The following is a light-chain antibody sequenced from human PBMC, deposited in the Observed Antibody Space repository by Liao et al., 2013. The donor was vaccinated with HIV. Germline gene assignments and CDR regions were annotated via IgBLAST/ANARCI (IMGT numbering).Light chain of an antibody. V-gene: IGLV3-21*01. CDR2: YDT. Sequence: SYELTQPPSVSVAPGKTAKITCGGNNIGNKNVHWYQQRPGQAPILVIYYDTDRPSGIPERFSGSNSGNTATLSISRVEAGDEADYYCQVWDSNSDHPYVFGTGTRVTVL. CDR1: NIGNKN. CDR3: QVWDSNSDHPYV. J-gene: IGLJ1*01.